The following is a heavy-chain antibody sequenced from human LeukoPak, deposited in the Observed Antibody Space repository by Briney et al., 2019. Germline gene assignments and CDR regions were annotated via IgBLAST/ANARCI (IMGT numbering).Heavy chain of an antibody. Sequence: GGSLRPSCAASGFTVSTNYMNWVRQPPGKGLEWVSVIYSAGNTYYADSVKGRFTISRDNSKNTLYLQMNSLRAEDTAVYYCARAFDYGRHGIDYWGQGTLVTVSS. CDR3: ARAFDYGRHGIDY. CDR2: IYSAGNT. D-gene: IGHD4-17*01. CDR1: GFTVSTNY. V-gene: IGHV3-66*01. J-gene: IGHJ4*02.